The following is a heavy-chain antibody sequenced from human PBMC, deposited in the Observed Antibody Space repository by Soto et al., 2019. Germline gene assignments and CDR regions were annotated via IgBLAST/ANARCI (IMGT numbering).Heavy chain of an antibody. CDR3: AKDLYYYGSGSPDYEGPY. CDR1: GFTFSNYA. J-gene: IGHJ4*02. CDR2: ISGSGGWT. V-gene: IGHV3-23*01. Sequence: PGGSLRLSCAASGFTFSNYAMSWVRQAPGKGLEWVSAISGSGGWTYYADSVKGRFTIPRDNSKNTLYLQMSSLRVEDTAVYYCAKDLYYYGSGSPDYEGPYWGQGTLVTVSS. D-gene: IGHD3-10*01.